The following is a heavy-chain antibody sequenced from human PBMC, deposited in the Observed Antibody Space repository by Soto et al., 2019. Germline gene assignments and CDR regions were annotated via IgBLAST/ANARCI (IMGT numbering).Heavy chain of an antibody. CDR3: ARVAWFGELFIGDY. Sequence: EVQLVESGGGLVQPGGSLRLSCAASGFTVSSNYMSWVRQAPGKGLEWVSVIYSGGSTYYADSVKGRFTISRDNSKNTLYLQMNSLRAEDTAVYYCARVAWFGELFIGDYWGQGTLVTVSS. J-gene: IGHJ4*02. CDR2: IYSGGST. V-gene: IGHV3-66*01. CDR1: GFTVSSNY. D-gene: IGHD3-10*01.